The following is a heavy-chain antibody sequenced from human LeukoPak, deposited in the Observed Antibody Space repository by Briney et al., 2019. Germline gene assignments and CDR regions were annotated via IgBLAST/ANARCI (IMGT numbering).Heavy chain of an antibody. J-gene: IGHJ4*02. D-gene: IGHD4-23*01. CDR3: VRDGNYGGKGHCFDY. CDR1: GFTFSSYG. CDR2: IWYDGSNK. Sequence: GGSLRLSCAASGFTFSSYGMHWVRPAPGKGLEWVAVIWYDGSNKYYADSVKGRFTISRDNSKNTLYLQMNSLRAEDTAVYYCVRDGNYGGKGHCFDYWGQGTLVTVSS. V-gene: IGHV3-33*01.